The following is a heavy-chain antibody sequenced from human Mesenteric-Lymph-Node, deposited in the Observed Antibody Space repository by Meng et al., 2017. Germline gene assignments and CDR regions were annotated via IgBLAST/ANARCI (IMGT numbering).Heavy chain of an antibody. V-gene: IGHV1-46*01. CDR2: INPSGGST. J-gene: IGHJ4*02. D-gene: IGHD1-26*01. CDR3: ASGQQLDSGSYRWGDY. Sequence: ASVKVSCKASGYTFTSYYMHWVRQAPGQGLEWMGIINPSGGSTSYSQKFQGRVTMTRDTSTSTVYMELSSLRSEDTAVYYCASGQQLDSGSYRWGDYWGQGTLVTVSS. CDR1: GYTFTSYY.